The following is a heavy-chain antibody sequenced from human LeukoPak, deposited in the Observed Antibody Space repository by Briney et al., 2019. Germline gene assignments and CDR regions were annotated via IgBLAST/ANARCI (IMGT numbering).Heavy chain of an antibody. J-gene: IGHJ4*02. D-gene: IGHD5-24*01. CDR2: IIPIFGTA. V-gene: IGHV1-69*05. CDR1: GGTFSSYA. Sequence: SVKVSCKASGGTFSSYAISWVRQAPGQGLEWMGGIIPIFGTANYAQKFQGRVTMTTDTSTSTAYMELRSLRSDDTAVYYCARDDPLMAARNLDYWGQGTLVTVSS. CDR3: ARDDPLMAARNLDY.